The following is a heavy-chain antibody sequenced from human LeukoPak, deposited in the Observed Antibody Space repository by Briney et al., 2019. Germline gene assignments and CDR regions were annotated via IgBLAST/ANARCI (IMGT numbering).Heavy chain of an antibody. CDR1: GFTFDDYA. V-gene: IGHV3-9*03. D-gene: IGHD3-22*01. J-gene: IGHJ4*02. CDR2: ISWNSGSI. Sequence: GGSLRLSCAASGFTFDDYAMHWVRQAPGKGLEWVSGISWNSGSIGYADSVKGRFTISRDNAKNSLYLQMNSLRAEDMALYYCAKVGSSDYEVDYWGQGTLVTVSS. CDR3: AKVGSSDYEVDY.